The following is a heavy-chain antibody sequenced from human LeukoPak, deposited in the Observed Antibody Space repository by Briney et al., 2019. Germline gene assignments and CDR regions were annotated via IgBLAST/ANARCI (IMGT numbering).Heavy chain of an antibody. Sequence: APVKVSCKASGYTFTSYDINWVRQATGQGLEWMGWMNPNSGNTGYAQKFQGRVTMTKNTSISTAYMELSSLRSEDTAVYYCARGPYDSSGYRFDCWGQGTLVTVSS. D-gene: IGHD3-22*01. J-gene: IGHJ4*02. CDR3: ARGPYDSSGYRFDC. CDR1: GYTFTSYD. CDR2: MNPNSGNT. V-gene: IGHV1-8*01.